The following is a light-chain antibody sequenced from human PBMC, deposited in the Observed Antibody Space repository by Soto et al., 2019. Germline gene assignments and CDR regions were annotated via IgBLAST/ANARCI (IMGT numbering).Light chain of an antibody. CDR3: QQLNSYPLT. Sequence: DIPLTQSPSFLSASVGDRVTITCRAGQGISRYLAWYQQKPGKALKVLIYAASTLRSGVPSRFSGSASGTEFTLTIRSLQPEDSAPQSCQQLNSYPLTFGPGTKVDIK. CDR1: QGISRY. V-gene: IGKV1-9*01. CDR2: AAS. J-gene: IGKJ3*01.